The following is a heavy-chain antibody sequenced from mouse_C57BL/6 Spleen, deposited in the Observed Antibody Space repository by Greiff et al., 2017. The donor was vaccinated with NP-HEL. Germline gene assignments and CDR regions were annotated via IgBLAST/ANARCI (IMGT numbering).Heavy chain of an antibody. Sequence: VQLQQSGAELAKPGASVKLSCKASGYTFTSYWMHWVKQRPGQGLEWIGYINPSSGYTKYNQKFKDKATFTADKSSSTAYMQLSILAYADSAVYYCARGDWDYFDYWGKGTTLTVSS. J-gene: IGHJ2*01. CDR3: ARGDWDYFDY. D-gene: IGHD4-1*01. CDR1: GYTFTSYW. V-gene: IGHV1-7*01. CDR2: INPSSGYT.